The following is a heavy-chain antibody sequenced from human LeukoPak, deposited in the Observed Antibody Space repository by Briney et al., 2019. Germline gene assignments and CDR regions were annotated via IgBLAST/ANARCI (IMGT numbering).Heavy chain of an antibody. CDR1: GGSISSYY. CDR2: ISYSGSS. J-gene: IGHJ5*02. Sequence: SETLSLTCTVYGGSISSYYWSWIRQPPGKTLEWIGYISYSGSSNYNPSLTSRVTISVDTSKNQFSLRLSSVTAADTAVYYCARQGIAVAGPGFDPWGQGTLVTVSS. D-gene: IGHD6-19*01. CDR3: ARQGIAVAGPGFDP. V-gene: IGHV4-59*08.